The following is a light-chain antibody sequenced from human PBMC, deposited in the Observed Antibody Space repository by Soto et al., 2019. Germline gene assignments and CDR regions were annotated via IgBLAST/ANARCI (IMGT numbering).Light chain of an antibody. J-gene: IGLJ2*01. Sequence: QSALTQPASVSGSPGQSITISCTGTSSDIGAYNYVSWYQQHPGKAPKLMIYGVTNRTSGVSNRFSGSKSGNTASLTISGLQAEDEADYYCSSYTTSSTLGLGGGTKLTVL. V-gene: IGLV2-14*01. CDR3: SSYTTSSTLG. CDR1: SSDIGAYNY. CDR2: GVT.